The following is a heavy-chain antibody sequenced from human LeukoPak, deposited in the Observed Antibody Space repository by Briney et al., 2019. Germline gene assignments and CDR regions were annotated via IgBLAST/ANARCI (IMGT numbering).Heavy chain of an antibody. CDR2: MNPNSGNT. V-gene: IGHV1-8*03. J-gene: IGHJ6*03. Sequence: GASVKVSCKASGGTFSSYALSWMRQATGQGLEWMGWMNPNSGNTGYAQKFQGRVTITRNTSISTAYMELSSLRSEDTAVYYCARGAPDFWNVYYMDVWGKGTTVSVSS. CDR3: ARGAPDFWNVYYMDV. CDR1: GGTFSSYA. D-gene: IGHD3-3*01.